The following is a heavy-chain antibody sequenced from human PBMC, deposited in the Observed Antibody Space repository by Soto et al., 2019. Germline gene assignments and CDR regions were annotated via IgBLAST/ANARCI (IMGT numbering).Heavy chain of an antibody. CDR3: ARDRQWEPLIY. Sequence: QVQLVQSGSEVKKPGASVRVTCKASGYTFRNYGISWVREAPGQGLEWMGWVSAYNRNSNYAQKCEDRVIMTADTATSTAYLELRRLRSDDTAIYYCARDRQWEPLIYWGQGTLVTVSS. D-gene: IGHD1-26*01. V-gene: IGHV1-18*01. J-gene: IGHJ4*02. CDR2: VSAYNRNS. CDR1: GYTFRNYG.